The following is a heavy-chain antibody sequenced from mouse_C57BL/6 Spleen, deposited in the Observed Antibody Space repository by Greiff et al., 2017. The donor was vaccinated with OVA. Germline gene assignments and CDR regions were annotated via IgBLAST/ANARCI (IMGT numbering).Heavy chain of an antibody. V-gene: IGHV3-6*01. Sequence: DVHLVESGPGLVKPSQSLSLTCSVTGYSITSGYYWNWIRQFPGNKLEWMGYISYDGSNNYNPSLKNRISITRDTSKNQFFLKLNSVTTEDTATYYCAREDYGSSPWFAYWGQGTLVTVSA. J-gene: IGHJ3*01. CDR2: ISYDGSN. CDR1: GYSITSGYY. D-gene: IGHD1-1*01. CDR3: AREDYGSSPWFAY.